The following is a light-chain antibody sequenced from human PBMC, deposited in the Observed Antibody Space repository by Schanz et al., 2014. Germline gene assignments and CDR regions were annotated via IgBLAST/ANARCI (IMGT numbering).Light chain of an antibody. CDR2: DVS. Sequence: QSALTQPASVSGSPGQSITISCTGTSSDVGGYNYVSWYQQYRGKAPKLMISDVSNRPSGVSNRFSGSKSGNTASLTISGLQAEDEADYYCSSYTSSSTPYVFGTGTKLTVL. J-gene: IGLJ1*01. V-gene: IGLV2-14*03. CDR1: SSDVGGYNY. CDR3: SSYTSSSTPYV.